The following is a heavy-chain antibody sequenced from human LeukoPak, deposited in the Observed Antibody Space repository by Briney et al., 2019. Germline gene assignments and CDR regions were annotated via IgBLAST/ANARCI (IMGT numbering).Heavy chain of an antibody. V-gene: IGHV4-61*02. CDR1: GGSISSGSYY. Sequence: SQTLSLTCTVSGGSISSGSYYWSWIRQPAGKGLEWIGRIYTSGSTNYNPSLKSRVTISVDTSKNQFSLKLSSVPAADTAVYYCARDVPSNYDWFAPWGQGTLVTVSS. J-gene: IGHJ5*02. D-gene: IGHD4-11*01. CDR3: ARDVPSNYDWFAP. CDR2: IYTSGST.